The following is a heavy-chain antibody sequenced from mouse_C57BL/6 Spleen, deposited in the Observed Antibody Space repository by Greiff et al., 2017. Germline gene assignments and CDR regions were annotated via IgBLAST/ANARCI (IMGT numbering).Heavy chain of an antibody. CDR3: ARRNYDGAMDY. D-gene: IGHD2-4*01. Sequence: VQLQQSGAELVRPGTSVKMSCKASGYTFTNYWIGWAKQRPGHGLEWIGDIYPGGGYTNYNEKFKGKATLTADKSSSTAYMQFSSLTSEDSAIYYCARRNYDGAMDYWGQGTSVTVSS. V-gene: IGHV1-63*01. CDR1: GYTFTNYW. CDR2: IYPGGGYT. J-gene: IGHJ4*01.